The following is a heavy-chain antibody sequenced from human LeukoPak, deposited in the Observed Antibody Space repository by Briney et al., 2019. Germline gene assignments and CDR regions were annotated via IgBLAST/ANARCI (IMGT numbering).Heavy chain of an antibody. CDR1: GGSFSNYA. CDR2: IIPIFGTA. V-gene: IGHV1-69*13. J-gene: IGHJ4*02. CDR3: ARVVSGLGEGIDDY. D-gene: IGHD4-23*01. Sequence: ASVKVSCKASGGSFSNYAISWVRQAPGQGLEWMGGIIPIFGTANYAQRFQGRVTITADEATSTAYMELSRLRSEDTAVYYCARVVSGLGEGIDDYWGQGTLVIVSS.